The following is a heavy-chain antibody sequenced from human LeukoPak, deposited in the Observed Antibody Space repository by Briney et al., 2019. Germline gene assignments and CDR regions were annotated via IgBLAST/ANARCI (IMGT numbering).Heavy chain of an antibody. J-gene: IGHJ3*02. D-gene: IGHD4-17*01. CDR1: GFTFSSYG. CDR2: IWYDGSNK. CDR3: VREQYGDDDAFDI. Sequence: PGGSLRLSCAASGFTFSSYGMHWVRQAPGKGLGGVGVIWYDGSNKYYADAVKGRFTISRDNSKNTLSLQMNSLRAEDTAVYYCVREQYGDDDAFDIWGQGTMVTVSS. V-gene: IGHV3-33*01.